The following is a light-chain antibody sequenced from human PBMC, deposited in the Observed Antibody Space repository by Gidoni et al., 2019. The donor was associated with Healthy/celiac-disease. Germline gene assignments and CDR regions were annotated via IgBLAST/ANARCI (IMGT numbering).Light chain of an antibody. V-gene: IGLV2-14*01. CDR2: EVS. CDR3: SSYTSSSTLG. Sequence: QSALTQPASVSGSPGQSITISCTGTSSDVGGYNYVSWYQQHPGKAPKLMIYEVSNRPLGVSNRFSGSKSGNTASLTISGLQAEDEADYYCSSYTSSSTLGFGTGTKVTVL. J-gene: IGLJ1*01. CDR1: SSDVGGYNY.